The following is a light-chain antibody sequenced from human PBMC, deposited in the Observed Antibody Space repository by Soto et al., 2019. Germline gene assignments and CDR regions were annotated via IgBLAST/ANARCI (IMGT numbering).Light chain of an antibody. CDR3: QQYEKSPIT. V-gene: IGKV3-20*01. CDR2: GAS. J-gene: IGKJ5*01. CDR1: QTVSNFF. Sequence: EIVLTQSPGILSLSPGERATLSCRASQTVSNFFLAWYQQKPNQAPRLLIYGASSRATGIPDRFSGSGSETDFTLTISRLEPEDFAVYYCQQYEKSPITFGQGTRLEIK.